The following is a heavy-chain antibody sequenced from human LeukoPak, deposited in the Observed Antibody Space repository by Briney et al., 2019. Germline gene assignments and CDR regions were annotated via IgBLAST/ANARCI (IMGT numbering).Heavy chain of an antibody. CDR3: ARAPTYYDFWSGYETYFDY. J-gene: IGHJ4*02. V-gene: IGHV6-1*01. D-gene: IGHD3-3*01. Sequence: SQTLSLTCAISGDSVSINSAAWNWIRQSPSRGLEWLGRTYYRSKWYNDYAVSVKSRITINPDTSKNQFSLQLNSVTPEDTAVYYCARAPTYYDFWSGYETYFDYWGQGTLVTVSS. CDR2: TYYRSKWYN. CDR1: GDSVSINSAA.